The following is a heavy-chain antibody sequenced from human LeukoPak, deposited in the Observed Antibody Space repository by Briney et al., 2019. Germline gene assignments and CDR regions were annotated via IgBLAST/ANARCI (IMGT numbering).Heavy chain of an antibody. CDR3: AKGGADTGYYYMDV. CDR2: ISGSGGST. V-gene: IGHV3-23*01. D-gene: IGHD1-14*01. CDR1: GFTFSSYA. Sequence: GGSLRLSCAASGFTFSSYAMSWVRQAPGKGLEWVSAISGSGGSTYYADSVKGRFTISRDNSKNTLYLQMNSLRAEDTAVYYCAKGGADTGYYYMDVWGKGTTVTVSS. J-gene: IGHJ6*03.